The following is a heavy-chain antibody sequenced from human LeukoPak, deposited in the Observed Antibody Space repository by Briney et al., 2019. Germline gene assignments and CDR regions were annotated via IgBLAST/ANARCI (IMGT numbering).Heavy chain of an antibody. D-gene: IGHD3-16*01. CDR2: ISGSGGST. J-gene: IGHJ4*02. V-gene: IGHV3-23*01. Sequence: PGGSLRLSCAASGFTFTSYVMNWVRQPPGKGLEWVSSISGSGGSTFYVDSLRGRFAISRDNSKNTLFLQLSGLRGEDTAVYYCGIFYASGGRGRGSGFWGQGTLVTVSS. CDR3: GIFYASGGRGRGSGF. CDR1: GFTFTSYV.